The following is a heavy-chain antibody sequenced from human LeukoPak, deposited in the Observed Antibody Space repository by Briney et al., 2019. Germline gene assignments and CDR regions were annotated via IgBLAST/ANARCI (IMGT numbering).Heavy chain of an antibody. CDR2: INREGSST. V-gene: IGHV3-74*01. Sequence: GGSLRLSCAVSGLTFSSYWMHWVRQAPGKGLVWVSRINREGSSTSYADSVKGRFTISRDNAKNTLYLQMNSLRAEDTAVYYCASRDQSCSGDTCYPIGYWGQGTLVTVSS. CDR1: GLTFSSYW. J-gene: IGHJ4*02. D-gene: IGHD2-15*01. CDR3: ASRDQSCSGDTCYPIGY.